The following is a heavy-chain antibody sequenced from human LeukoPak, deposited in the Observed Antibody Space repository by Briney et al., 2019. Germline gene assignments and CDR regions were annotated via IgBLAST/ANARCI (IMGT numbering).Heavy chain of an antibody. J-gene: IGHJ4*02. CDR1: GFTVSSNY. CDR3: ASGLYYDFWSGPWYFVY. CDR2: IYSGGST. V-gene: IGHV3-53*01. Sequence: PGGSLRLSCAASGFTVSSNYMSWVRQAPGKGLEWVSVIYSGGSTYYADSVKGRFTISRDNSKNTLYLQMNSLRAEDTAVYYCASGLYYDFWSGPWYFVYWGQGTLVTVSS. D-gene: IGHD3-3*01.